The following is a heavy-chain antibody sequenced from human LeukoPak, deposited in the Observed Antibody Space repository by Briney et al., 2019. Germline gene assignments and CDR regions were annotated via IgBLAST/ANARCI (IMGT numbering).Heavy chain of an antibody. Sequence: GGSLRLSCAASGFTFSNYAMSWVRQAPGKGLEWVSAISGSGGSTYYADSVKGRFTISRDNSKNTLYLQMNSLRAEDTAVYYCAKGIAVAGTNWFDPWGQGTLVTVSS. J-gene: IGHJ5*02. CDR3: AKGIAVAGTNWFDP. CDR2: ISGSGGST. D-gene: IGHD6-19*01. V-gene: IGHV3-23*01. CDR1: GFTFSNYA.